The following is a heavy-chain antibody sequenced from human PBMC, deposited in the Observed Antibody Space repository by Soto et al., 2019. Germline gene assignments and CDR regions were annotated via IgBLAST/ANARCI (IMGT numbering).Heavy chain of an antibody. V-gene: IGHV3-23*01. CDR1: GFTFSSYA. D-gene: IGHD1-20*01. Sequence: GGSLRLSCAASGFTFSSYAMSWVRQAPGKGLEWVSAISGSGVSTYYADSVKGRFTISRDNSENTLYLQMNSLRAEDTAVYYCAQTMYNWNYFDYWGQGTLVTVSS. J-gene: IGHJ4*02. CDR2: ISGSGVST. CDR3: AQTMYNWNYFDY.